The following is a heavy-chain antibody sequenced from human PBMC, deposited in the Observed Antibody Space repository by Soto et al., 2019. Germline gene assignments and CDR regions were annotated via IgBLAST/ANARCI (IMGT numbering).Heavy chain of an antibody. Sequence: QVQLVESGGGVVQPGRSLRLSCAASGFTFSSYGMHWVRQAPGKGLEWVAVIWYDGSNKYYADSVKGRFTISRDNSKNTLYLQMNSLRPEDTAVYYCATPVAGVDYWGQGTLVTVSS. CDR3: ATPVAGVDY. CDR2: IWYDGSNK. V-gene: IGHV3-33*01. J-gene: IGHJ4*02. CDR1: GFTFSSYG. D-gene: IGHD6-19*01.